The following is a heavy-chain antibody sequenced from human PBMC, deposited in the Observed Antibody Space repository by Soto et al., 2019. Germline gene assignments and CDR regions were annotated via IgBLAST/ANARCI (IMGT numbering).Heavy chain of an antibody. D-gene: IGHD3-16*01. CDR2: IDASSTHI. CDR1: GFSFSTYN. J-gene: IGHJ5*02. V-gene: IGHV3-21*01. Sequence: EVQLVESGGGLVKPGGSLRLSCAASGFSFSTYNMNWDRQAPGKGLEWVSSIDASSTHIYYADSVKGRFTISRDNGKSSLYLQMDSLRAEDTALYYCVRQQYDFLVDPWGQGTLVTVSS. CDR3: VRQQYDFLVDP.